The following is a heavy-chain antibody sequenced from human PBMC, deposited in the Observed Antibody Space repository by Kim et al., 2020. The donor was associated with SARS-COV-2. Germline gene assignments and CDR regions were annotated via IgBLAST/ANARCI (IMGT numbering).Heavy chain of an antibody. Sequence: QKFQGRVTMTRDTSTSTVYMELSSLRSEDTAVYYCARERAFGIAVLHFQHWGQGTLVTVSS. D-gene: IGHD6-19*01. V-gene: IGHV1-46*01. CDR3: ARERAFGIAVLHFQH. J-gene: IGHJ1*01.